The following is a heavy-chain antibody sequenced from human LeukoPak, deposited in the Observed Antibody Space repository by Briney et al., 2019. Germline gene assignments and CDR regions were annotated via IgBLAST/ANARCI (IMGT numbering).Heavy chain of an antibody. CDR3: ARRVKRGATYFDY. D-gene: IGHD1-26*01. J-gene: IGHJ4*02. Sequence: PSETLSLTCAVYGGSFSGYYWSWIRQPPGKGLEWIGEINHSGSTNYNPSLKSRVTISVDTSKNQFSLKLSSVTAADTAVYYCARRVKRGATYFDYWGQGTLVTVSS. CDR1: GGSFSGYY. CDR2: INHSGST. V-gene: IGHV4-34*01.